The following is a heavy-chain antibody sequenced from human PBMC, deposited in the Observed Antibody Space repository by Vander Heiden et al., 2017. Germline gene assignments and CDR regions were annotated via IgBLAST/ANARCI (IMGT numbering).Heavy chain of an antibody. CDR2: ISVYNGNT. J-gene: IGHJ5*02. V-gene: IGHV1-18*01. Sequence: VQLVQSGAEVRKPGASVKVSCKASGYTFTTYGINWVRQAPGQGLEWMGWISVYNGNTKYAQRLQGRLTMTTDTSTSTAYMELRSLRSDDTAVYYCARSTMVRGVIISSNWFDPWGQGTLVTVSS. D-gene: IGHD3-10*01. CDR1: GYTFTTYG. CDR3: ARSTMVRGVIISSNWFDP.